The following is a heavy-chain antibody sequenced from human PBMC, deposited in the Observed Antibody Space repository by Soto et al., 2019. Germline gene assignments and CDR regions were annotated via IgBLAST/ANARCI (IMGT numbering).Heavy chain of an antibody. CDR3: ARVGYCSGGSCYHSLYLDY. CDR1: GFTFSGYA. J-gene: IGHJ4*02. D-gene: IGHD2-15*01. V-gene: IGHV3-30-3*01. CDR2: ISFDGYSK. Sequence: QVQLVESGGGVVQPGRSLRLSCAASGFTFSGYAMHWVRQAPGKGLEWVAVISFDGYSKYYADSVKGRFTISRDNSKNILYLQMNSLRADDTAVYSCARVGYCSGGSCYHSLYLDYWGQGTLVTVSS.